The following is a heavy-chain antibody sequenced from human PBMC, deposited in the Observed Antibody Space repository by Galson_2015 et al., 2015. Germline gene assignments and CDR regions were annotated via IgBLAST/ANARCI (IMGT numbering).Heavy chain of an antibody. J-gene: IGHJ3*02. V-gene: IGHV3-23*01. D-gene: IGHD2-2*02. CDR2: ISGSGGST. CDR1: GFTFSSYA. Sequence: SLRLSCAASGFTFSSYAMSWVRQAPGKGLEWVSAISGSGGSTYYADSVKGRFTISRDNSKNTLYLQMYSLRAEDTAVYYCAQGGYCSSTSCYIDAFDIWGQGTMVTVSS. CDR3: AQGGYCSSTSCYIDAFDI.